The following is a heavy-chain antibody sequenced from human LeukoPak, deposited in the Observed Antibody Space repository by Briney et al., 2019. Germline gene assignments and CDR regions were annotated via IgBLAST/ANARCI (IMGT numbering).Heavy chain of an antibody. V-gene: IGHV3-48*02. CDR3: VRGGFYSDC. CDR1: GFTFSSYS. J-gene: IGHJ4*02. D-gene: IGHD1-14*01. CDR2: ITSTSNTI. Sequence: GGSLRLSCAASGFTFSSYSMNWVRQAPGKGLEWVSSITSTSNTIYYADSVKGRFTISRDNAKNSLFLHMNSLRDEDTAIYYCVRGGFYSDCWGQGTLVTVSS.